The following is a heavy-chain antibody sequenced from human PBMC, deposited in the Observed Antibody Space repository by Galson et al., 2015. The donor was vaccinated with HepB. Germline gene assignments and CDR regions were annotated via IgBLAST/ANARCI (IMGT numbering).Heavy chain of an antibody. CDR1: GDSVSSATAA. J-gene: IGHJ3*02. V-gene: IGHV6-1*01. CDR3: ARDGDLGLDALDI. Sequence: CAISGDSVSSATAAWNWIRQSPSRGLEWLGRTYYRSTWHNDYAVSVKSRININLDTSKNQFSLHLHSVTPEDTAVYYCARDGDLGLDALDIWGQGTRLTVSS. D-gene: IGHD7-27*01. CDR2: TYYRSTWHN.